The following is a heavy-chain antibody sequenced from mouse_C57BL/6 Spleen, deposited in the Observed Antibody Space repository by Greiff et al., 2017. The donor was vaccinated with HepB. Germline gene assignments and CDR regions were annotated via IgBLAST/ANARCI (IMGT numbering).Heavy chain of an antibody. Sequence: VQLQQPGAELVKPGASVKLSCKASGYTFTSYWMHWVKQRPGQGLEWIGMIHPNSGSTNYNEKFKSKATLTVDKSSSTAYMQLSSLASEDSAVYYCARASGLYAMDYWGQGTSVTVSS. CDR2: IHPNSGST. J-gene: IGHJ4*01. CDR3: ARASGLYAMDY. D-gene: IGHD1-3*01. V-gene: IGHV1-64*01. CDR1: GYTFTSYW.